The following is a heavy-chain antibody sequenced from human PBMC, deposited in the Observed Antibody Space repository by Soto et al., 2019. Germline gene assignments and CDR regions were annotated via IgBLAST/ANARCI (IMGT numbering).Heavy chain of an antibody. J-gene: IGHJ6*02. Sequence: SETLSLTCAVYCGSFSGYYWSWIRQPPGKGLEWIGEINHSGSTNYNPSLKSRVTISVDTSKNQFSLKLSSVTAADTAVYYCARSGSSWPYYYYGMDVWGQGTTVTVSS. CDR2: INHSGST. CDR1: CGSFSGYY. D-gene: IGHD6-13*01. CDR3: ARSGSSWPYYYYGMDV. V-gene: IGHV4-34*01.